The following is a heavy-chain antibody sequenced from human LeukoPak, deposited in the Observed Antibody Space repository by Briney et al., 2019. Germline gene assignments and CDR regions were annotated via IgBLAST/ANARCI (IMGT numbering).Heavy chain of an antibody. Sequence: SETLSLTCTVSGGSISSGSYYWSWIRQPPGKGLEWIEYVYYSGTTNYNPSLKSRVIISVDTSKNQFSLKLSPVIAADTAVYYCARVGVDYSGNIIKYYFDYWGQGTLVTVSS. D-gene: IGHD4-23*01. V-gene: IGHV4-61*01. CDR3: ARVGVDYSGNIIKYYFDY. CDR1: GGSISSGSYY. CDR2: VYYSGTT. J-gene: IGHJ4*02.